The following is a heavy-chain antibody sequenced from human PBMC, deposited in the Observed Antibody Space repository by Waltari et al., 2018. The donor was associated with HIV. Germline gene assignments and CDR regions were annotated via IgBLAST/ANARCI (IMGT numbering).Heavy chain of an antibody. CDR3: ARGLQLWSTGGWFDP. D-gene: IGHD5-18*01. CDR1: GYTFTGYY. Sequence: QVQLVQSGAEVKKPGASVKVSCKASGYTFTGYYMHWVRQAPGQGLEWMGWINPNSGGTNYAQKLQVWVTMTRDTSISTAYMELSRLRSDDTAVYYCARGLQLWSTGGWFDPWGQGTLVTVSS. CDR2: INPNSGGT. V-gene: IGHV1-2*04. J-gene: IGHJ5*02.